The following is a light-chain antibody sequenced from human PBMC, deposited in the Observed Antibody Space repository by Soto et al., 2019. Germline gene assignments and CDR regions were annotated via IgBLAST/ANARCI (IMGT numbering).Light chain of an antibody. J-gene: IGKJ5*01. CDR1: QSVSSK. CDR2: GAS. V-gene: IGKV3-20*01. CDR3: QQYGQD. Sequence: VMTHSPASLSVSPGEIATLSCRASQSVSSKLAWYQQKPGQAPRLFIYGASSRANGIPDRFSGSGSGTHFTLTIRRLEPEAFAVYYCQQYGQDFGKGKRLEIK.